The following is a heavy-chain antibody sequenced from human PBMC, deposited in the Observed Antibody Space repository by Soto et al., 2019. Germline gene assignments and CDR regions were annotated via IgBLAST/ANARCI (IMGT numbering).Heavy chain of an antibody. Sequence: GGSLRLSCAASGFTFTKFAMAWVRQAPRKGLEWVASISGSGGSTDYADSVKGRFTISRDNSKNTLSLQMNSLRAEDTALYYCAKDSASTADYYFDYWGQGTLVTVSS. CDR2: ISGSGGST. CDR1: GFTFTKFA. J-gene: IGHJ4*02. D-gene: IGHD1-1*01. CDR3: AKDSASTADYYFDY. V-gene: IGHV3-23*01.